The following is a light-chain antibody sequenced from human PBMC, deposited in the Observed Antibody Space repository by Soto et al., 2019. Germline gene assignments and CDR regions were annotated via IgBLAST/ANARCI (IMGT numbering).Light chain of an antibody. V-gene: IGLV8-61*01. CDR3: VLYLCGRSLV. J-gene: IGLJ3*02. CDR1: SGSVSTTYY. Sequence: QTVVTQEPSFSVSPGGTITLTCGLSSGSVSTTYYPSWYQQTPGQAPRTLIYDTNSRSSGVPDRFSGSILGNKAALTITGAQPDADCDYYCVLYLCGRSLVFGGGTQLTVL. CDR2: DTN.